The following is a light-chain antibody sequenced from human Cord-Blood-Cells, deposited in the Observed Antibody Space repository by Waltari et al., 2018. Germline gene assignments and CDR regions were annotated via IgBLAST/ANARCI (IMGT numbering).Light chain of an antibody. V-gene: IGKV1-39*01. Sequence: DIQMTQSSSSLSASVGDRVTITCRASQSISSYLNWYQQKPGKAPKLLIYAASSLQSGVPSRFSGSGSGTDFTLTISSLQPEDFATYYCQQSYSTPPLTCGGGTKVEIK. CDR3: QQSYSTPPLT. J-gene: IGKJ4*01. CDR1: QSISSY. CDR2: AAS.